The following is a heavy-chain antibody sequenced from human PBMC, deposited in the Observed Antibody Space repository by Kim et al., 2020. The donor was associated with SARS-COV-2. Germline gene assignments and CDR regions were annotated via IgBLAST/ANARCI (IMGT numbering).Heavy chain of an antibody. CDR3: ARDQMGIVAMGAYFDY. V-gene: IGHV4-4*07. CDR1: GGSISSYY. D-gene: IGHD5-12*01. J-gene: IGHJ4*02. Sequence: SETLSLTCTVSGGSISSYYWSWIRQPAGKGLEWIGRIYTSGSTNYNPSLKSRVTMSVDTSKNQFSLKLSSVTAADTAVYYCARDQMGIVAMGAYFDYWGQGTLVTVSS. CDR2: IYTSGST.